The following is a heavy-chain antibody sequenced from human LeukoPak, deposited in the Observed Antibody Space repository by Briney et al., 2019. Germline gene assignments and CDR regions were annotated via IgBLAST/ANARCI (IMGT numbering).Heavy chain of an antibody. Sequence: GGSLRLSCAASGFTFSSYWMSWVRQAPGKALEGVANIKQDGSEKYYVDSVKGRFTISRDNAKNSLYLQMNSLRAEDTAVYYCAREGRWLHLDYWGQGTLVTVSS. CDR1: GFTFSSYW. J-gene: IGHJ4*02. D-gene: IGHD5-24*01. CDR3: AREGRWLHLDY. V-gene: IGHV3-7*01. CDR2: IKQDGSEK.